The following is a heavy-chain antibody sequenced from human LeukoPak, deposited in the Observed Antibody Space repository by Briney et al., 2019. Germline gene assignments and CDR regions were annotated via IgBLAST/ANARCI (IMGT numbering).Heavy chain of an antibody. CDR2: SKSDGSST. CDR3: ARMDYYDSSGYPHWYFDL. J-gene: IGHJ2*01. V-gene: IGHV3-74*01. CDR1: GFTFSNYW. Sequence: PGGSLRLFCAASGFTFSNYWMHWVRQAPGKGLVWVSRSKSDGSSTSYADSVKGRFTISRDNAKNTLYLQMNSLRAEDTAVYYCARMDYYDSSGYPHWYFDLWGRSTLVTVSS. D-gene: IGHD3-22*01.